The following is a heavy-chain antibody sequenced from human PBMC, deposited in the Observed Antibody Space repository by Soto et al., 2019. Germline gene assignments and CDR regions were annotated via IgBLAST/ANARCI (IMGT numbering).Heavy chain of an antibody. CDR2: INSDGIST. CDR3: ARREYDSVTGYSLDY. CDR1: GFTFSTYW. Sequence: EVQLMESGGGLVQPGGSLRLSCKASGFTFSTYWMHWVRQAPGKGLVWVAHINSDGISTIYADSVKGRFTISRDNAKNTLNLQMNSLRVEDTAVYFCARREYDSVTGYSLDYWGQGTLVTVSS. J-gene: IGHJ4*02. D-gene: IGHD3-9*01. V-gene: IGHV3-74*01.